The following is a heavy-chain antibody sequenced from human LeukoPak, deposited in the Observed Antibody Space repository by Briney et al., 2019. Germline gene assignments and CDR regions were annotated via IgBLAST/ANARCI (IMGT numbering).Heavy chain of an antibody. CDR1: GFTFSSYA. V-gene: IGHV3-23*01. D-gene: IGHD1-26*01. Sequence: GGSLRLSCAASGFTFSSYAMSWVRQAPGKGLEWVSGISGSGSSTYYADSVKGRFTISRDNSKNTLYLQMNSLRAEDTAVYYCTRDQNSLGDYWGQGTLVTVSS. J-gene: IGHJ4*02. CDR2: ISGSGSST. CDR3: TRDQNSLGDY.